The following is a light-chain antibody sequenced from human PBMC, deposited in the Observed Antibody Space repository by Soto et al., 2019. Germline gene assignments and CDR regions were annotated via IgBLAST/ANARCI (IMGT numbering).Light chain of an antibody. V-gene: IGKV3-15*01. CDR1: QSVSSN. J-gene: IGKJ2*01. Sequence: EIVMTQSPATLSVSPGERATLSCRASQSVSSNLAWYQQKPGQAPRLLIYGASTRATGIPARFSGSRSGTDVTLTISSLQSEDFAVYYCQQYNNWPYTFGQGTKLEIK. CDR3: QQYNNWPYT. CDR2: GAS.